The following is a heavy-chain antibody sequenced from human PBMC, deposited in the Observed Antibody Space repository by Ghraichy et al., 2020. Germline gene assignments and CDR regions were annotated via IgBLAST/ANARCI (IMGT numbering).Heavy chain of an antibody. J-gene: IGHJ3*02. V-gene: IGHV3-7*01. CDR1: GFTFSSYW. CDR3: ARVNSDLGNYGVPRGAFDI. CDR2: IKQDGSEK. Sequence: GGSLRLSCAASGFTFSSYWMSWVRQAPGKGLEWVANIKQDGSEKYYVDSVKGRFTISRDNAKNSLYLQMNSLRAEDTAVYYCARVNSDLGNYGVPRGAFDIWGQGTMVTVSS. D-gene: IGHD4-17*01.